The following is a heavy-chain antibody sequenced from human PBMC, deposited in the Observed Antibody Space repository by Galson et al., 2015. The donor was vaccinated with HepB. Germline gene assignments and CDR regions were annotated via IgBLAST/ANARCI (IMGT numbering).Heavy chain of an antibody. CDR2: IKQDGSEK. J-gene: IGHJ4*02. D-gene: IGHD3-10*01. CDR1: GFTFSSYG. CDR3: ARGRGDY. V-gene: IGHV3-7*04. Sequence: SLRLSCAASGFTFSSYGMSWVRQAPGKGLEWVANIKQDGSEKYYVDSVKGRFTISRDNAKNSLYLQMNNLRADDTAVYYCARGRGDYWGQGALVTVSS.